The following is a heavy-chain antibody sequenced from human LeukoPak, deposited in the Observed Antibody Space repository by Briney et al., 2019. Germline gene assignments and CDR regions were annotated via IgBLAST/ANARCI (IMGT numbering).Heavy chain of an antibody. CDR1: GGSFSGYY. D-gene: IGHD3-10*01. V-gene: IGHV4-34*01. CDR3: ARSGRAAIRGVMA. CDR2: INHSGST. J-gene: IGHJ5*02. Sequence: SETLSLTCAVYGGSFSGYYWSWIRQPPGKGLEWIGEINHSGSTNYNPSLKSRVTISVDTSKNQSSLKLSSVTAADTAVYYCARSGRAAIRGVMAWGQGTLVTVSS.